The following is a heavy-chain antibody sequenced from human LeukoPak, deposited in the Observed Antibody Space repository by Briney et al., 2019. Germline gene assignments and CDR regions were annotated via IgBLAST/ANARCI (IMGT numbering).Heavy chain of an antibody. V-gene: IGHV3-30-3*01. Sequence: GGFLRLSCAASGFTFSSYAMHWVRQAPGKGLEWVAVISYDGSNKYYADSVKGRFTISRDNSKNTLYLQMNSLRAEDTAVYYCARVGVAYCGGDCYLGYWGQGTLVTVSS. CDR2: ISYDGSNK. D-gene: IGHD2-21*02. CDR3: ARVGVAYCGGDCYLGY. J-gene: IGHJ4*02. CDR1: GFTFSSYA.